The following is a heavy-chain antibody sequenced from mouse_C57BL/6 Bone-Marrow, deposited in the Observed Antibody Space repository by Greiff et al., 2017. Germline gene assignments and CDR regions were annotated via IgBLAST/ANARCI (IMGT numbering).Heavy chain of an antibody. D-gene: IGHD2-4*01. J-gene: IGHJ2*01. CDR3: AMLYDDDFDY. V-gene: IGHV1-22*01. CDR2: INPNNGGT. CDR1: GYTFTDYN. Sequence: EVQLQQSGPELVKPGASVKMSCKASGYTFTDYNMHWVKQSHGKSLEWIGYINPNNGGTSYNQKFKGKATLTVNKSSSTAYMELRSLTSEDSAVYYCAMLYDDDFDYWGQGTTLTVSS.